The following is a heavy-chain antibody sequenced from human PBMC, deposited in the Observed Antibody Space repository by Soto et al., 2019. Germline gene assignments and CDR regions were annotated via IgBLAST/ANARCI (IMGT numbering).Heavy chain of an antibody. Sequence: EVQLVESGGGLVKPGGSLRLSCAASGFTFSSYSINWVRQAPGKGLEWVSSISSSSSYIYYADSVKGRFTISRDNAKNSLYLQMNSLRAEDTAVYYCARDEAYYDFWSGYPADYYYYYYMDVWGKGTTVTVAS. CDR1: GFTFSSYS. CDR2: ISSSSSYI. V-gene: IGHV3-21*01. D-gene: IGHD3-3*01. CDR3: ARDEAYYDFWSGYPADYYYYYYMDV. J-gene: IGHJ6*03.